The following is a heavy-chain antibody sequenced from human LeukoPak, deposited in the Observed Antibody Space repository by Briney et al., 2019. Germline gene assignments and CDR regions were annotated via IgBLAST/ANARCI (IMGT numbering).Heavy chain of an antibody. V-gene: IGHV4-34*01. D-gene: IGHD6-19*01. CDR3: ARFAPALLYSSGWLDY. CDR1: GGSFSGYY. Sequence: SETLSLTCAVYGGSFSGYYWSWIRQPPGKGLEWIGEINHSGSTNYNPSLKSRVTISVDTSKNQFSLKLSSVTAADTAVYYCARFAPALLYSSGWLDYWGQGTLVTVSS. J-gene: IGHJ4*02. CDR2: INHSGST.